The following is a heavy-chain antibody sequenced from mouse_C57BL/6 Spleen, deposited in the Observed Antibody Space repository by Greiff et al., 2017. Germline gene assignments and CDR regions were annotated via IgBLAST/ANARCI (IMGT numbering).Heavy chain of an antibody. CDR3: ARGSPLRYAMDY. V-gene: IGHV5-4*01. CDR2: ISDGGSYT. D-gene: IGHD1-1*01. Sequence: EVQLVESGGGLVKPGGSLKLSCAASGFTFSSYAMSWVRQTPETRLEWVATISDGGSYTYYPDNVKGRFTISRDNAKNNLYLQMSHLKSEDTAMYYCARGSPLRYAMDYWGQGTSVTVSS. CDR1: GFTFSSYA. J-gene: IGHJ4*01.